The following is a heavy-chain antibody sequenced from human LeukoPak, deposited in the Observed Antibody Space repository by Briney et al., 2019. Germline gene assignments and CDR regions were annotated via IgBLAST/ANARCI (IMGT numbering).Heavy chain of an antibody. D-gene: IGHD6-19*01. J-gene: IGHJ4*02. CDR2: LSGSGGNT. Sequence: GGSLRLSCAASGFTFSSYAMSWVRQAPGKGLGWVSGLSGSGGNTIYADSVKGRFTISRDNSKNTMFLQMNSLRAEDTAVYYCAKELSGGWPFDYWGQGALVTVSS. CDR3: AKELSGGWPFDY. V-gene: IGHV3-23*01. CDR1: GFTFSSYA.